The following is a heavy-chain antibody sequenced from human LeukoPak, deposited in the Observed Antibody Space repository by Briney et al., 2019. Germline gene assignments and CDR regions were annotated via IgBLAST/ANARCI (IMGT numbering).Heavy chain of an antibody. D-gene: IGHD2-2*01. CDR3: ARAFYCSSTSCYRVGSQHDSYYSYYYMDV. CDR2: INPNSGGT. CDR1: GYTFTGYY. Sequence: ASVKVSCKASGYTFTGYYMHWVRQAPGQGLEWMGWINPNSGGTNYAQKFQGRVTITRNTSISTAYMELSRLRSDDTAVYYCARAFYCSSTSCYRVGSQHDSYYSYYYMDVWGKGTTVTVSS. V-gene: IGHV1-2*02. J-gene: IGHJ6*03.